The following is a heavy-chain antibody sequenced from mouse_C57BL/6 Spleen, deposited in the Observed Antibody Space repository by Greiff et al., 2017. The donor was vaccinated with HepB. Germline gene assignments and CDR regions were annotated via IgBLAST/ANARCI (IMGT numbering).Heavy chain of an antibody. V-gene: IGHV1-69*01. CDR1: GYTFTSYW. J-gene: IGHJ1*03. CDR3: ARQYYGSSPLWYFDV. D-gene: IGHD1-1*01. Sequence: VQLQQPGAELVMPGASVKLSCKASGYTFTSYWMHWVKQRPGQGLEWIGEIDPSDSYTNYNQKFKGKSTLTVDKSSSTAYMQLSSLTSEDSAVYYCARQYYGSSPLWYFDVWGTGTTVTVSS. CDR2: IDPSDSYT.